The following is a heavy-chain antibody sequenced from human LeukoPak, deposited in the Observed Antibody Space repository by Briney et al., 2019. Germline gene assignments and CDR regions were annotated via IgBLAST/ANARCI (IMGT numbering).Heavy chain of an antibody. CDR2: INHSGST. CDR3: ATQTSGCSSTSCSHFDY. D-gene: IGHD2-2*01. Sequence: SETLSLTCAVYGGSFSGYYWSWIRQPPGKGLEWIGEINHSGSTNYNPSLKSRVTISVDTSKNQFSLKLSSVTAADTAVYYCATQTSGCSSTSCSHFDYWGQGTLVTVSS. V-gene: IGHV4-34*01. CDR1: GGSFSGYY. J-gene: IGHJ4*02.